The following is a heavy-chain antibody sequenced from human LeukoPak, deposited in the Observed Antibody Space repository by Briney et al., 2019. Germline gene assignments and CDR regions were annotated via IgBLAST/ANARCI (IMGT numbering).Heavy chain of an antibody. D-gene: IGHD2-2*01. CDR2: INKSGGIT. J-gene: IGHJ3*02. V-gene: IGHV3-23*01. CDR1: GFTFTSYA. CDR3: ARDIKGQYQDAFDI. Sequence: GGSLRLSCAASGFTFTSYAMSWVRQAPGKGLEWVSTINKSGGITYYADSVKGRFTISRGNAKNSVYLQMNSLRAEDTAVYFCARDIKGQYQDAFDIWGQGTMVTVSS.